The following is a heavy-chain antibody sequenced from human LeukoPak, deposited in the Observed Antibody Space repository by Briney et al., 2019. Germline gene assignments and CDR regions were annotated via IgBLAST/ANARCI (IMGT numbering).Heavy chain of an antibody. J-gene: IGHJ6*03. V-gene: IGHV1-2*02. CDR3: ARGFQITMVRGVPKSYYYYMDV. CDR1: GYTFTGYY. CDR2: INPNSGGT. D-gene: IGHD3-10*01. Sequence: ASVKVSCKASGYTFTGYYMHWVRQAPGQGLEWMGWINPNSGGTKYAQKFQGRVTMTRDTSISTAYMELSRLRSDDTAVYYCARGFQITMVRGVPKSYYYYMDVWGKGTTVTVSS.